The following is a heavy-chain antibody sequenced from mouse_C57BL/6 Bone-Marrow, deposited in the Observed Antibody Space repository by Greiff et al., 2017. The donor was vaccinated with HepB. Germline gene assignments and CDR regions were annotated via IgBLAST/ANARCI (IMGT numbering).Heavy chain of an antibody. CDR3: ARDITTVVDYFEY. Sequence: EVQLVESGGGLVKPGGSLKLSCAASGFTFSDYGMHWVRQAPEKGLEWVAYISSGSSTIYYADTVKGRFTISRDNAKNTLFLQMTSLRSEDTAMYYCARDITTVVDYFEYWGQGTTLTVSS. V-gene: IGHV5-17*01. CDR2: ISSGSSTI. D-gene: IGHD1-1*01. CDR1: GFTFSDYG. J-gene: IGHJ2*01.